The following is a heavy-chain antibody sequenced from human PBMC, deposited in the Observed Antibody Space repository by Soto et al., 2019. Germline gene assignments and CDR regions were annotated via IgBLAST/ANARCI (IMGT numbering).Heavy chain of an antibody. D-gene: IGHD2-15*01. J-gene: IGHJ4*02. CDR1: GVAVSYTY. V-gene: IGHV3-66*01. CDR3: ATIPAAKYYYFDY. Sequence: GGSLRLSCAASGVAVSYTYMSWVRQAHGKGLEWVSIIYRDGNTFYADSVEGRFTISRDKSENTLYLQMNRLRVEDTGIYYCATIPAAKYYYFDYWGQGTQVTVSS. CDR2: IYRDGNT.